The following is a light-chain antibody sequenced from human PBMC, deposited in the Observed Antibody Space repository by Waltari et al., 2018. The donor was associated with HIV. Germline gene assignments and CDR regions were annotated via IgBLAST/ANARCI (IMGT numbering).Light chain of an antibody. V-gene: IGLV2-23*01. Sequence: QSALTQPASVSGSPGQSITISCTGTSSDVGGYNFVSWYQQHPGNAPKLIIYEGDKRPSGVSYRFSGSKSGSTASLTISGLQAEDEADYYCCSYAGSSTYVVFGGGTQLTVL. CDR2: EGD. CDR3: CSYAGSSTYVV. J-gene: IGLJ2*01. CDR1: SSDVGGYNF.